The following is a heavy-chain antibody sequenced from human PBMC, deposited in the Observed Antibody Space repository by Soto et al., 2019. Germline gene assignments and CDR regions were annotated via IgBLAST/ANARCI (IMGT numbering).Heavy chain of an antibody. D-gene: IGHD6-19*01. Sequence: XGSLRLSCTASGFIFSSYAMSWVRQAPGKGLEWVSAISASGDNAYYADSVKGRFTISRDRSKSLYLQMKSLRAEDTAIYYCAKFFVAGTRGYFDSWGQGTLVTVPS. J-gene: IGHJ4*02. V-gene: IGHV3-23*01. CDR3: AKFFVAGTRGYFDS. CDR2: ISASGDNA. CDR1: GFIFSSYA.